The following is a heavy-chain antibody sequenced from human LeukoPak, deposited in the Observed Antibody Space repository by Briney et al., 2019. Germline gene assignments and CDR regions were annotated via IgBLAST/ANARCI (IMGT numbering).Heavy chain of an antibody. CDR1: GGSFSGYY. Sequence: SETLSLTCAVYGGSFSGYYWSWLRQPPGKGLEWIGEINHSGSTNYNPSLKSRVTISVDTSKNQFSLKLSSVTAADTAVYYCAASKGYFGKSYWGQGTLVTVSS. CDR3: AASKGYFGKSY. V-gene: IGHV4-34*01. D-gene: IGHD2/OR15-2a*01. J-gene: IGHJ4*02. CDR2: INHSGST.